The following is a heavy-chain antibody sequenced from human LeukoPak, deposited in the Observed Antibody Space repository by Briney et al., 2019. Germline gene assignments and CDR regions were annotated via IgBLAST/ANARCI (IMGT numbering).Heavy chain of an antibody. V-gene: IGHV3-21*01. J-gene: IGHJ4*02. CDR2: INSSSSYT. D-gene: IGHD3-22*01. CDR3: ARAEYKIYERSGYHPFDY. Sequence: GGSLRLSCAAYGFTFSSYSMNWVRQAPGKGLEWLSVINSSSSYTSYADSVKGRFTISRDNAKNSLYLQMDSLRAEDTAVYYCARAEYKIYERSGYHPFDYWGQGTLVTVSS. CDR1: GFTFSSYS.